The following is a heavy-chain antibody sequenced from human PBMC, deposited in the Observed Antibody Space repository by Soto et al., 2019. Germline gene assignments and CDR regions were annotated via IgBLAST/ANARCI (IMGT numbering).Heavy chain of an antibody. CDR2: IIPILGIA. Sequence: SVKVSCKASGGTFSSYTISWVRQAPGQGLEWMGRIIPILGIANYAQKFQGRVTITADKSTSTAYMELSSLRSEDTAVYYCARDKYNWNDPDAFDIWGQGTMVTVSS. J-gene: IGHJ3*02. CDR1: GGTFSSYT. D-gene: IGHD1-20*01. CDR3: ARDKYNWNDPDAFDI. V-gene: IGHV1-69*04.